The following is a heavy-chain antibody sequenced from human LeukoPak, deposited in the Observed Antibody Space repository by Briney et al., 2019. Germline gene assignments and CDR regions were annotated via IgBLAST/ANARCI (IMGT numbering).Heavy chain of an antibody. D-gene: IGHD3-10*01. Sequence: GASVKVSCKASGGTFSSYAISWVRQAPGQGLEWMGGIIPIFGTANYAQKFQGRVTMTTDTSTSTAYMELRSLRSDDTAVYYCARDVTELWFGDRYYMDVWGKGTTVTISS. CDR1: GGTFSSYA. CDR2: IIPIFGTA. CDR3: ARDVTELWFGDRYYMDV. J-gene: IGHJ6*03. V-gene: IGHV1-69*05.